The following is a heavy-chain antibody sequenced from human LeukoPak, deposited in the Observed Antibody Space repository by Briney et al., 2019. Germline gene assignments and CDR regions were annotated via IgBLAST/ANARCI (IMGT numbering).Heavy chain of an antibody. CDR3: AKGPSPGYDFWSGYYA. Sequence: GGSLRLSCAASGFTFSSYAMSWVRQAPGKGLEWVSAIIGSGGSTYYADSVKGRFTISRDNSKNTLYLQMNSLRAEDTAVYYCAKGPSPGYDFWSGYYAWGQGTLVTVSS. CDR1: GFTFSSYA. CDR2: IIGSGGST. D-gene: IGHD3-3*01. V-gene: IGHV3-23*01. J-gene: IGHJ5*02.